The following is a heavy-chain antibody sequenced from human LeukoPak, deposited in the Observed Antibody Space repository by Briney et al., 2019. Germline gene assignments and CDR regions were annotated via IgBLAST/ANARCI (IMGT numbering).Heavy chain of an antibody. CDR3: ARGRLAGQWLVCLDAFDI. J-gene: IGHJ3*02. CDR1: GFTFEDYA. Sequence: QTGGSLRLSCAASGFTFEDYAMFWIRQVPGKGLEWVSDISWNGSSIYYADSVKGRFTISRDNAKNSLYLHMNSLRGEEMALYYFARGRLAGQWLVCLDAFDIWARETMVPVPS. CDR2: ISWNGSSI. V-gene: IGHV3-9*03. D-gene: IGHD6-19*01.